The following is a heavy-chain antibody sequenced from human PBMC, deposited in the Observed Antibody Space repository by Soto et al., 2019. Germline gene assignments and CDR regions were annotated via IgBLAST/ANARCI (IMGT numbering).Heavy chain of an antibody. V-gene: IGHV3-30*18. D-gene: IGHD3-3*02. Sequence: QVQVVESGGGVVQPGRSLRLSCAASGFTFSGYGVHWVRQAPGKGLEWVAIISYDGNKKYYADSVKGRFTISRDNSKNTLYLPMNSLRTEDTAVYFCAKDSNPQYDGSIFVSLLDPWGQGTLVTVSS. CDR2: ISYDGNKK. J-gene: IGHJ5*02. CDR3: AKDSNPQYDGSIFVSLLDP. CDR1: GFTFSGYG.